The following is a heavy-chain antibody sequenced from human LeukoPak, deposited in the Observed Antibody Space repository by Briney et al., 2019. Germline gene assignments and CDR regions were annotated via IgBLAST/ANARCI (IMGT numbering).Heavy chain of an antibody. V-gene: IGHV3-15*01. J-gene: IGHJ3*02. CDR2: IKSKTDGGTT. CDR1: GFTFSNAW. Sequence: GGSLRLSCAASGFTFSNAWMSWVRQAPGKGLEWVGRIKSKTDGGTTDYAAPVKGRFTISRDDSKNTLYLQMNSLKTEDTAVYYCTTDRRATRLHGAFDIWGQGTMVTVSS. CDR3: TTDRRATRLHGAFDI. D-gene: IGHD1-26*01.